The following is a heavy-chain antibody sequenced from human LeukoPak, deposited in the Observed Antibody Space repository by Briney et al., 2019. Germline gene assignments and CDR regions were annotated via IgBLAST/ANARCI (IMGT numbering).Heavy chain of an antibody. CDR1: DGSVSSADFY. Sequence: PPETLSLTCSVSDGSVSSADFYWSWIRQHPGKGLGWIGHIHYSGRAYYNPFLKSRVAISLDTSKNQFSLKLGSVTAADTAVYYCARDRYSGYDWDFYYYGMDVWGKGTTVTVSS. V-gene: IGHV4-31*03. CDR3: ARDRYSGYDWDFYYYGMDV. D-gene: IGHD5-12*01. J-gene: IGHJ6*04. CDR2: IHYSGRA.